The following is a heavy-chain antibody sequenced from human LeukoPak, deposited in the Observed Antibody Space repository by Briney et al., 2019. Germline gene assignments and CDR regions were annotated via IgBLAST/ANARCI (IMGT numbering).Heavy chain of an antibody. CDR2: ISYDGSNK. Sequence: GGSLRLSCAASGFTFSSYAMHWVRQAPGKGLEWVAVISYDGSNKYYADSVKGRFTISRDNSKNTLYLQMNSLRTEDTAVYYCGGYSYGSGYFDDWGQGTLVTVSS. V-gene: IGHV3-30-3*01. J-gene: IGHJ4*02. D-gene: IGHD5-18*01. CDR1: GFTFSSYA. CDR3: GGYSYGSGYFDD.